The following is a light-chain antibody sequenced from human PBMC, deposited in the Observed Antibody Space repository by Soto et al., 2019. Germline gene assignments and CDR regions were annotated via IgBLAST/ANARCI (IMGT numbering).Light chain of an antibody. J-gene: IGLJ2*01. V-gene: IGLV1-51*02. CDR1: SSNIGNNY. CDR3: GTWDSSLSAVV. Sequence: QSVLTQPPSVSAAPGQKGTISCSGSSSNIGNNYVSWYQQLPGTAPKLLIYENNKPPSGIPDRFSGSKSGTSATLGITGLQTGDEADYYCGTWDSSLSAVVFGGGTKVTVL. CDR2: ENN.